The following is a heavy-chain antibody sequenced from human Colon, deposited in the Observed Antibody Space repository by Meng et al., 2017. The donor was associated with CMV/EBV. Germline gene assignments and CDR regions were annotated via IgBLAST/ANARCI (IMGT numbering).Heavy chain of an antibody. V-gene: IGHV3-33*01. D-gene: IGHD2-2*01. CDR1: GFTFSKYG. CDR2: IRYDGSNK. Sequence: GESLKISCAASGFTFSKYGIHWVRQAPGKGLEWVAVIRYDGSNKSYADSVKGRFTISRDNSKNTLYLEMSTLRAEDTALYYCARDSRYQGWFDRWGQGTLVTVSS. J-gene: IGHJ5*02. CDR3: ARDSRYQGWFDR.